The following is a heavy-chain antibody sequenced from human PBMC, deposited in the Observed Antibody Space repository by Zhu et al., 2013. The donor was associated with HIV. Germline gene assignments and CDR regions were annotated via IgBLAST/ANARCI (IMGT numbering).Heavy chain of an antibody. CDR1: GGIFSTYA. CDR3: AIVYTSGSVPKF. D-gene: IGHD2-2*02. V-gene: IGHV1-46*01. J-gene: IGHJ1*01. Sequence: QVKLVQSGAEVMKPGSPVKVSCKSSGGIFSTYAISWVRQAPGQGLEWMGIINPSGGTTSNAQKFQGRLTMTRDTSTSTDYMELSSLRSEDTALYFCAIVYTSGSVPKFWGQGTLVTVSS. CDR2: INPSGGTT.